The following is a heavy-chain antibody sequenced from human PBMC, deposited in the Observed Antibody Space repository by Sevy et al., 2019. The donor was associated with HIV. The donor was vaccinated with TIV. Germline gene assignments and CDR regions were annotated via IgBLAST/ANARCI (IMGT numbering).Heavy chain of an antibody. CDR2: IKGDGSDK. J-gene: IGHJ4*02. CDR1: GFTFSANW. V-gene: IGHV3-7*01. Sequence: GGSLRLSCAASGFTFSANWMNWVRQAPGKGLEWVANIKGDGSDKHYVDSVEGRFTISRDNAKNLLYLQMNSLRVEDTADYYCAHETFGRFDSWGQGTLVTVSS. D-gene: IGHD3-16*01. CDR3: AHETFGRFDS.